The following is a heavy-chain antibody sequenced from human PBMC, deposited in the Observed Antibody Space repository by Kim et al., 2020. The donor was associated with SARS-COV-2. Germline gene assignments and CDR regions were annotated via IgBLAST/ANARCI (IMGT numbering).Heavy chain of an antibody. V-gene: IGHV4-59*01. CDR2: IYYSGST. J-gene: IGHJ4*02. D-gene: IGHD4-17*01. CDR3: ARETDYGDYFDY. CDR1: GGSISSYY. Sequence: SETLSLTCTVSGGSISSYYWSWIRQPPGKGLEWIGYIYYSGSTHYNPSLKSRVTISVDTSKNQCSLKLSSVTAADTAVYYCARETDYGDYFDYWGQGTLVTVSS.